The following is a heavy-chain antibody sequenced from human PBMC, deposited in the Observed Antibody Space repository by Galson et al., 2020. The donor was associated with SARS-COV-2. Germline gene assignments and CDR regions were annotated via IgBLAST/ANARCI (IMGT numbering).Heavy chain of an antibody. D-gene: IGHD3-10*01. J-gene: IGHJ6*03. V-gene: IGHV3-74*01. CDR1: GFTFSTYW. CDR3: ARESAVQGGYYMDV. CDR2: IHRDGSTI. Sequence: ALHGESLKISCAASGFTFSTYWMHWVRQAPGMGLVWVSRIHRDGSTITYADSVQGRFTISRDNAKNTLYLQMSSLRAEDAAVYYCARESAVQGGYYMDVWGKGTTVTVSS.